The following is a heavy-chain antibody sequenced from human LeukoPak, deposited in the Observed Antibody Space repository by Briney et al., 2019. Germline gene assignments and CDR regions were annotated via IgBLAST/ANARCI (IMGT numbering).Heavy chain of an antibody. CDR3: ARVGYSGSYFYYYYYGMDV. V-gene: IGHV1-18*01. J-gene: IGHJ6*02. CDR1: GYTFTSYG. CDR2: ISAYNGNT. D-gene: IGHD1-26*01. Sequence: ASVRVSCKASGYTFTSYGISWVRQAPGQGLEWMGWISAYNGNTNYARKLQGRVTMTTDTSTSTAYMELRSLRSDDTAVYYRARVGYSGSYFYYYYYGMDVWGQGTTVTVSS.